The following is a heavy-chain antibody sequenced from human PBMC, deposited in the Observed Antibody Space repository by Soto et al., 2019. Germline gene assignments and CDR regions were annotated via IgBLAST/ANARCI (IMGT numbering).Heavy chain of an antibody. CDR3: ARDPSWQLVIDYYYGMDV. V-gene: IGHV1-18*01. CDR1: GYTFTSYG. J-gene: IGHJ6*02. D-gene: IGHD6-6*01. Sequence: ASVKVSCKASGYTFTSYGISWVRQAPGQGLEWMGWISAYNGNTNYAQKLQGRVTMTTDTSTSTAYMELRSLRSDDTAVYYCARDPSWQLVIDYYYGMDVWGQGTTVTVSS. CDR2: ISAYNGNT.